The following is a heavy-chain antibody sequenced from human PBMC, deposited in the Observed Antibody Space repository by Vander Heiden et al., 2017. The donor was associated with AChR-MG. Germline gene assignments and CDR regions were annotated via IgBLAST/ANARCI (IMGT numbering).Heavy chain of an antibody. CDR3: ARVGGVVVPAAIPAFDI. J-gene: IGHJ3*02. Sequence: QVQPVQSGAEVKKPGASVKVSCKASGYTFTSHAMHWVRQAPGQRLEWMGWINAGNGNTKYSQKFQGRVTITRDTSASTAYMELSSLRSEDTAVYYCARVGGVVVPAAIPAFDIWGQGTMVTVSS. CDR1: GYTFTSHA. CDR2: INAGNGNT. D-gene: IGHD2-2*01. V-gene: IGHV1-3*01.